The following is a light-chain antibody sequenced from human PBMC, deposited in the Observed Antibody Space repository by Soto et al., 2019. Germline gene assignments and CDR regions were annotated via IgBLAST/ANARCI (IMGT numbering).Light chain of an antibody. Sequence: EIVLTQSPGTLSLSPGERVTLSCRASQSVRYNYLAWYQQKPGQAPRLLIYDASSRATGIPDRFSGSGSGTDFTLTISRLEPEDFAMYYCQQYGSSAPITFGQGTRLDIE. CDR1: QSVRYNY. V-gene: IGKV3-20*01. CDR2: DAS. J-gene: IGKJ5*01. CDR3: QQYGSSAPIT.